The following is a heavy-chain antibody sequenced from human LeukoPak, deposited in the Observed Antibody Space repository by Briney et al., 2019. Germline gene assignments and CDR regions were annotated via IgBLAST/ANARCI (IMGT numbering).Heavy chain of an antibody. J-gene: IGHJ6*02. CDR1: GYTSTSYD. CDR3: ARRSSSSLHYYYYDMDV. CDR2: MNPNSGNT. Sequence: ASVKVSCKASGYTSTSYDINWVRQATGQGLEWMGWMNPNSGNTGYAQKFQGRVTMTRDPSISTAFLELSSLTSEDTAVYYCARRSSSSLHYYYYDMDVWGQGTTVTVSS. V-gene: IGHV1-8*01. D-gene: IGHD2-2*01.